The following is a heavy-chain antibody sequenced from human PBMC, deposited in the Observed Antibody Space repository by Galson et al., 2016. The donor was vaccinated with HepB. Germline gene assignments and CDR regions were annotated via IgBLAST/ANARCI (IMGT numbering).Heavy chain of an antibody. CDR2: IYYSGTT. D-gene: IGHD2-15*01. Sequence: EPLSLTCTVSGDSISRYYWSWIRQPPEKGLEWIGYIYYSGTTNYNPSLKSRVTISVDTSKNQFSLKLSSVTAADTAVYYCARGGYSPMDVWGQGTTVTVSS. CDR1: GDSISRYY. CDR3: ARGGYSPMDV. J-gene: IGHJ6*02. V-gene: IGHV4-59*01.